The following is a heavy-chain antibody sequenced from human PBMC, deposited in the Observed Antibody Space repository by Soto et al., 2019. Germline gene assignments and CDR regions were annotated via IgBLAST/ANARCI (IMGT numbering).Heavy chain of an antibody. CDR3: ARLAEVDGH. V-gene: IGHV3-53*01. J-gene: IGHJ4*02. Sequence: PGGSLRLSCAASGFTVSGNHMIWVRQAPGKGLEGVSILYRDDPTYYEDSVKGRLTITKDNSKNPLYLQVDGLGVEVRARYYCARLAEVDGHWGQGTLVTVSS. D-gene: IGHD6-19*01. CDR2: LYRDDPT. CDR1: GFTVSGNH.